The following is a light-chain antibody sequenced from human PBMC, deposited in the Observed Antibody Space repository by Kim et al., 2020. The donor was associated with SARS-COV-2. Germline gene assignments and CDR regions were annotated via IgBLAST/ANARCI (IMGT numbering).Light chain of an antibody. V-gene: IGKV3-11*01. CDR3: HQRSNWPLT. Sequence: EIVLTQSPATLSLSPGEGATLPCRASQSVSGYLAWYQHKPGQAPRLLIYDTSNRATGIPARFSASGSGTDFTLTISSLEPEDFAVYYCHQRSNWPLTFGGGTKVDIK. J-gene: IGKJ4*01. CDR2: DTS. CDR1: QSVSGY.